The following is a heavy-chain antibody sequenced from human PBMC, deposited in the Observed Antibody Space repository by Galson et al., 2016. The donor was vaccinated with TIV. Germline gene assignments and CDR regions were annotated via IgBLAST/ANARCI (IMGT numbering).Heavy chain of an antibody. D-gene: IGHD3-22*01. CDR2: IDWDDDI. V-gene: IGHV2-70*11. CDR1: GFSLSDSGMC. Sequence: PALVTPTQTLTLTCTFSGFSLSDSGMCVTWIRQPPGKALEWLGRIDWDDDIYYTYRTSLKTRLTISKDTSKNQVVLTLTNADPVDTATYYCARISGYSDNSGHYIPRNFDYWGQGTLVTVSS. J-gene: IGHJ4*02. CDR3: ARISGYSDNSGHYIPRNFDY.